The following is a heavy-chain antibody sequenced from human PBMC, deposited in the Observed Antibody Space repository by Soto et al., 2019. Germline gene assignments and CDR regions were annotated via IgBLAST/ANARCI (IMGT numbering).Heavy chain of an antibody. J-gene: IGHJ5*02. CDR2: ISSSSSYI. Sequence: GGSLRLSCAASGFTFSSYSMNWVRQAPGKGLEWVSSISSSSSYIYYADSVKGRFTISRDNAKNSLYLQMNSLRAEDTAVYYCARFFFVVVAGTFEPNWFDPWGQGTLVTVSS. CDR3: ARFFFVVVAGTFEPNWFDP. CDR1: GFTFSSYS. V-gene: IGHV3-21*01. D-gene: IGHD6-19*01.